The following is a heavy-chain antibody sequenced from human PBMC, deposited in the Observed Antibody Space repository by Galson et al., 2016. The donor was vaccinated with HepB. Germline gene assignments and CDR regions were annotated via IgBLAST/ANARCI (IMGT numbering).Heavy chain of an antibody. D-gene: IGHD3-10*01. CDR3: ARDRGGGSGSYYNDYYFDY. CDR1: GFTFSSYA. J-gene: IGHJ4*02. CDR2: ISYDGRNK. Sequence: SLRLSCAASGFTFSSYAMPWVRQAPGKGLEWVAVISYDGRNKYYTDSVKGRFTISRDNSKNTLYLQMNSLRAEDTAVYYCARDRGGGSGSYYNDYYFDYWGQGTLVTVSS. V-gene: IGHV3-30*04.